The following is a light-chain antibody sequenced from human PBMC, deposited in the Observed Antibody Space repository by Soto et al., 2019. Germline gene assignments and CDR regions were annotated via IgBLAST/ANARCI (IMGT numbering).Light chain of an antibody. V-gene: IGKV3-15*01. J-gene: IGKJ1*01. CDR2: GAP. CDR1: QSVSSN. CDR3: QQYNNWPWT. Sequence: EIVMTQSPATLSVSPGERATLSCRASQSVSSNLAWYQQKPGQAPRLLIDGAPTRATGIPARFSASGSGTEFTLTISSLPSEDFAVYYCQQYNNWPWTFGQGTKVEIK.